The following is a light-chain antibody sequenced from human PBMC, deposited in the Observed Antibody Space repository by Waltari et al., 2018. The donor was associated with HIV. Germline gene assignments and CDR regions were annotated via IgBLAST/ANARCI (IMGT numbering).Light chain of an antibody. J-gene: IGKJ1*01. V-gene: IGKV3-20*01. CDR2: GAS. CDR3: QQYARSPWT. Sequence: EIVLTQSPGTLSLSPGERATLSCRASQTVANSDFAWYQQRPGQAPRLLIYGASSRAADIPDRFSGSGSGTDFTLTIASLEPEDFAVYYCQQYARSPWTFGQGTNVEI. CDR1: QTVANSD.